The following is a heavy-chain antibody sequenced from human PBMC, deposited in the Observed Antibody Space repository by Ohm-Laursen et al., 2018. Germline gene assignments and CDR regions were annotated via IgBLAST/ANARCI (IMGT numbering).Heavy chain of an antibody. V-gene: IGHV4-59*12. Sequence: SETLSLTCTVSGGAISNYYWNWIRQPPGKGLEWIGHINYSGNTNYNPSLKSRVTISVDTSKNQFSLKLSSVTAADTAVYYCARDYYDSSGDAWFDPWGQGTLVTVSS. CDR3: ARDYYDSSGDAWFDP. CDR2: INYSGNT. D-gene: IGHD3-22*01. CDR1: GGAISNYY. J-gene: IGHJ5*02.